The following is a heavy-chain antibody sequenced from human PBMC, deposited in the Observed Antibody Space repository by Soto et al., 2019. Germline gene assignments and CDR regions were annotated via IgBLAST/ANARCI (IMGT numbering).Heavy chain of an antibody. CDR2: INHSGST. Sequence: SETLSLTCAVYGGSFSGYYWSWIREPPGKGLEWIGEINHSGSTNYNPSLKSRVTISVDTSKNQFSLKLSSVTAADTAVYYCARGLSGWSQEYYFYGVEIWGQGSTVTVCS. CDR1: GGSFSGYY. CDR3: ARGLSGWSQEYYFYGVEI. D-gene: IGHD6-19*01. J-gene: IGHJ6*02. V-gene: IGHV4-34*01.